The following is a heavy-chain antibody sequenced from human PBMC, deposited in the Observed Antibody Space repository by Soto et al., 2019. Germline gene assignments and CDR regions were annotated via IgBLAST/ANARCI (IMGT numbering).Heavy chain of an antibody. CDR2: IIPIFGTA. Sequence: SVKVSCKASGGTFSSYAISWVRQAPGQGLEWMGGIIPIFGTANYAQKFQGRVTITADESTSTAYMELSSLRSEDTAVYYCARGAARPFYYYGMDVWGQGTTVTVSS. CDR3: ARGAARPFYYYGMDV. J-gene: IGHJ6*02. V-gene: IGHV1-69*13. D-gene: IGHD6-6*01. CDR1: GGTFSSYA.